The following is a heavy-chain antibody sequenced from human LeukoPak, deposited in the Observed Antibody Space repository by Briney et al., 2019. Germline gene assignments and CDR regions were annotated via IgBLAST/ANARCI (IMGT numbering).Heavy chain of an antibody. Sequence: SQTLSLTCTVSGGSISSGGYYWSWIRQHPGKGLEWIGYIYYSGSTCYNPSLKSRVTISVDTSKNQFSLKLSSVTAADTAVYYCASQVAGTWNWFDPWGQGTLVTVSS. V-gene: IGHV4-31*03. CDR2: IYYSGST. CDR1: GGSISSGGYY. CDR3: ASQVAGTWNWFDP. D-gene: IGHD6-19*01. J-gene: IGHJ5*02.